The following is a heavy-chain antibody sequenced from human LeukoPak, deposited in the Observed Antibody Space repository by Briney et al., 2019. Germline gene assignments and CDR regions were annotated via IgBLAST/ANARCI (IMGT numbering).Heavy chain of an antibody. Sequence: SETLSLTCAVYGGSFSNYYWSWIRQPPGKGLEWIGEINHSGSTNYNPSLKSRVTISVDTSKNQFSLKLSSVTAADTAVYYCARVINEWSCNEPWGQGTLVTVSS. V-gene: IGHV4-34*01. D-gene: IGHD1-26*01. CDR2: INHSGST. J-gene: IGHJ5*02. CDR1: GGSFSNYY. CDR3: ARVINEWSCNEP.